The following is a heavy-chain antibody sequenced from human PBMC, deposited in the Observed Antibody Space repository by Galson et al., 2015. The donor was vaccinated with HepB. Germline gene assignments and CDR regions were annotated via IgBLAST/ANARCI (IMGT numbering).Heavy chain of an antibody. V-gene: IGHV1-2*06. CDR3: ATTYCGGDCYGTLGDN. CDR2: INPNSGVT. Sequence: SVKVSCKASGYTFTVYYIHWVRQAPGEGHEWMERINPNSGVTDYAQQLQGRVTMTRDTSISTAYMELNWLTSDDTAVYYCATTYCGGDCYGTLGDNWGQGTLVTVSS. J-gene: IGHJ4*02. D-gene: IGHD2-21*01. CDR1: GYTFTVYY.